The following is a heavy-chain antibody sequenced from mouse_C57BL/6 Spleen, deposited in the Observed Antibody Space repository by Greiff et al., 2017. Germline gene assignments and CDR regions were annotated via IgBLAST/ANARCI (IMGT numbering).Heavy chain of an antibody. CDR2: IDPGSGDT. D-gene: IGHD1-1*01. CDR3: TRYYSSSYMNY. V-gene: IGHV14-4*01. J-gene: IGHJ2*01. Sequence: EVQLQQSGAELLRPGASVKLSCTASGFNLKDDYMHWVKQRPEQGLEWIGWIDPGSGDTEYASKFQGKATITADTSSNTAYLQLSSLTSEDTAVYYCTRYYSSSYMNYWGQGSTLTVSS. CDR1: GFNLKDDY.